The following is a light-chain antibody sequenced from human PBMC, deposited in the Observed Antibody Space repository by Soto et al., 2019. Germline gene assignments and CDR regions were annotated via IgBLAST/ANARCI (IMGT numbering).Light chain of an antibody. CDR1: SANIGNNY. CDR3: GTWDSRLSAVV. V-gene: IGLV1-51*01. J-gene: IGLJ2*01. CDR2: DSK. Sequence: QSVLTQPPSVSAAPGQKGTISCSGSSANIGNNYLSWYQQLPGTAPKLLIYDSKKRPSGIPDRFSGSKSGTSATLGITGLQTGDEADYYCGTWDSRLSAVVFGGGTKVTVL.